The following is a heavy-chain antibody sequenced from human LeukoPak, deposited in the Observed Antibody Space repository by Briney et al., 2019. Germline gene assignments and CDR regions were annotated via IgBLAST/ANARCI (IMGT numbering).Heavy chain of an antibody. V-gene: IGHV3-23*01. CDR1: GFTFSYYG. CDR3: ARDLAWGAFDY. J-gene: IGHJ4*02. Sequence: GSLRLSCAASGFTFSYYGMNWVRQAPGKGLEWLSGISPRGGGTYYADSVKGRFTISRDDSKSTLSLQMNSLRVEDTAVYYCARDLAWGAFDYWGQGTLVSVSS. CDR2: ISPRGGGT. D-gene: IGHD7-27*01.